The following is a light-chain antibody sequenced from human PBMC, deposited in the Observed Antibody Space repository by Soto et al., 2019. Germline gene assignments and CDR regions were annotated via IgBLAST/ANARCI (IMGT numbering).Light chain of an antibody. J-gene: IGKJ1*01. V-gene: IGKV1-5*01. Sequence: DIQVTQSPSTLSASVGDRVTITCRASQSISSWLAWYQQKPGKAPKLLIYDASSLESGVPSRFSGSGAGTEFTLTISSLQPDDFATYYCQHYYGFSRTFGQGTKVDIK. CDR3: QHYYGFSRT. CDR1: QSISSW. CDR2: DAS.